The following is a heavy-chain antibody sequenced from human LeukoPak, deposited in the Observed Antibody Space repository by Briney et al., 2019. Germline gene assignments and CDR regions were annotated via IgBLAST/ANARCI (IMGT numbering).Heavy chain of an antibody. D-gene: IGHD3-3*01. Sequence: GRSLRLSCAASAFSFNYYAMHWVRQAPGKGLEWVAVISYDGNEKDYADPVKGPFTISRDNYKDTVYLQMNSLRAEDTAVYYCGSTIFGIVIDLDSGYYWGQGTLVTVSS. CDR1: AFSFNYYA. J-gene: IGHJ4*02. CDR3: GSTIFGIVIDLDSGYY. V-gene: IGHV3-30*08. CDR2: ISYDGNEK.